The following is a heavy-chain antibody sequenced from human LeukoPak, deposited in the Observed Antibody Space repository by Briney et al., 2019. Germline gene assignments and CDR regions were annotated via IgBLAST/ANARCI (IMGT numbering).Heavy chain of an antibody. J-gene: IGHJ4*02. CDR3: ARARSGSRYFDY. Sequence: TSETLSLTCTVSGYSISSGCYWGWVRQPPGKGLEWIGSIFHTGSIYYNLSLKSRVTLSVDTSKNQFSLKLSSVTAADTAVYYCARARSGSRYFDYWGQGTLVTVSS. CDR2: IFHTGSI. CDR1: GYSISSGCY. V-gene: IGHV4-38-2*02. D-gene: IGHD3-10*01.